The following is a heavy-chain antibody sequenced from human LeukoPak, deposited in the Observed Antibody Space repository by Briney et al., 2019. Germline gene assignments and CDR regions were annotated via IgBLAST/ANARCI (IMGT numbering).Heavy chain of an antibody. V-gene: IGHV1-8*01. J-gene: IGHJ6*03. CDR3: ARPRGAGNYYYYYMDV. CDR1: GYTFTNYD. D-gene: IGHD6-13*01. CDR2: MKPNSGNT. Sequence: ASVKVSCKASGYTFTNYDINWVRQASGQGLEWMGYMKPNSGNTGYAQKFQGRVTMARDTSISTAYMELSSLRSEDTAVYYCARPRGAGNYYYYYMDVWGKGTTVTVSS.